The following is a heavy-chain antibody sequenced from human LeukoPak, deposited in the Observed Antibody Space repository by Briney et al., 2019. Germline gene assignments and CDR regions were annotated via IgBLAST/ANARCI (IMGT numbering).Heavy chain of an antibody. Sequence: HLGGSLRLSCAASGFTFSSYAMHWVRQAPGKGLEWVAVISYDGSNKYYADSVKGRFTISRDNSKNTLYLQMNSLRAEDTAVYYCARDPNAYIAAPGNWFDPWGQGTLVTVSS. D-gene: IGHD6-13*01. CDR3: ARDPNAYIAAPGNWFDP. J-gene: IGHJ5*02. V-gene: IGHV3-30-3*01. CDR1: GFTFSSYA. CDR2: ISYDGSNK.